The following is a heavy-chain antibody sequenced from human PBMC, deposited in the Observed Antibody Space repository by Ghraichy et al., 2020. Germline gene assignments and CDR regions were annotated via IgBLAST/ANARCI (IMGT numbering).Heavy chain of an antibody. J-gene: IGHJ4*02. Sequence: SETLSLTCTVSGGSISGYYWSWIRQSPGKGLEWIGYISYSGGTNYNPSLNSRVTISLDTSKNQLSLNLRSVTAADTAVYYCARQLPVGVREALDCWGQGTLVTVSS. CDR1: GGSISGYY. V-gene: IGHV4-59*08. D-gene: IGHD3-10*01. CDR2: ISYSGGT. CDR3: ARQLPVGVREALDC.